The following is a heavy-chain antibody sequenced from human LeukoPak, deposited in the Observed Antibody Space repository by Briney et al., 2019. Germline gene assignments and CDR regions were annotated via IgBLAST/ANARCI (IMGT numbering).Heavy chain of an antibody. CDR1: GFTFDDYA. J-gene: IGHJ3*02. D-gene: IGHD3-22*01. Sequence: GGSLRLSCAASGFTFDDYAMHWVRQAPGKGLEWVSGISWNSGSIGYADSVKGRFTISRDNAKNSLYLQMNGLRAEDTALYYCAKDVSDYYDSSGYPSGAFDIWGQGTMVTVSS. V-gene: IGHV3-9*01. CDR2: ISWNSGSI. CDR3: AKDVSDYYDSSGYPSGAFDI.